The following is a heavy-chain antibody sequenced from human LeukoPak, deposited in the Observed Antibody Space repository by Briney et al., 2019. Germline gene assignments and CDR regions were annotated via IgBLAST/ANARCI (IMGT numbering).Heavy chain of an antibody. D-gene: IGHD3-10*01. CDR1: GFTFSSYA. V-gene: IGHV3-23*01. Sequence: GGSLRLSCAASGFTFSSYAMSWVRQAPGKGLEWVSAISGSGGSTYYADSVKGRFTISRDNSKNTLYLQMNSLRAEDTAVYYCALITMVRGVIYYFDYWGQGTLVTVSS. CDR2: ISGSGGST. CDR3: ALITMVRGVIYYFDY. J-gene: IGHJ4*02.